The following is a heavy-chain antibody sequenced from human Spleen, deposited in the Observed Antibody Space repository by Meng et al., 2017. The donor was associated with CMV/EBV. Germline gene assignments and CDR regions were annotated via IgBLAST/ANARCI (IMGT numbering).Heavy chain of an antibody. D-gene: IGHD3-22*01. Sequence: GESLKISCAASGVIVSTNYMNWVRQAPGKGLEWVSIIYAGGTKTYYADSVKGRFTISRDNSKNTLYLQMNSLRPEDTAAYYCAKGDDTKAIDYWGQGTLVTVSS. J-gene: IGHJ4*02. CDR2: IYAGGTKT. CDR1: GVIVSTNY. CDR3: AKGDDTKAIDY. V-gene: IGHV3-23*03.